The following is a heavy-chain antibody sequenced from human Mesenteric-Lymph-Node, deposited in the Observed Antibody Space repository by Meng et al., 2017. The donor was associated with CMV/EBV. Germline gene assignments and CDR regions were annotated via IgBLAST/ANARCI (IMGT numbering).Heavy chain of an antibody. CDR2: INHSGST. CDR1: GGSFSGYY. V-gene: IGHV4-34*01. CDR3: ARHQRWLKSEGGFNY. J-gene: IGHJ4*02. D-gene: IGHD4-23*01. Sequence: QRQPEQWSRRLLQPVGTLSLTCAVYGGSFSGYYWSWIRQPPGKGLEWIGEINHSGSTNYNPSLKSRVTISVDTSKNQFSLKLSSVTAADTAVYYCARHQRWLKSEGGFNYWGQGTLVTVSS.